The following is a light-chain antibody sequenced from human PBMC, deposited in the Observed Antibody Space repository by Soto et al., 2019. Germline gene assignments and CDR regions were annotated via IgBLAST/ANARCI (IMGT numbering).Light chain of an antibody. CDR2: SNG. CDR1: GSNIGKNT. Sequence: QSVLTQPPSASGSPGQSVNISCSGGGSNIGKNTVHWYQVLPGTAPKLLIYSNGQRPSGVPDRFSGSKSGTSASLAISGLQSADEADYYCAAWDDSPNGVVFGGGTKLTVL. CDR3: AAWDDSPNGVV. V-gene: IGLV1-44*01. J-gene: IGLJ2*01.